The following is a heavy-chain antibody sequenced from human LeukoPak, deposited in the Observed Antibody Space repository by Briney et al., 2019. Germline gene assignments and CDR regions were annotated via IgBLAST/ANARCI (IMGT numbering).Heavy chain of an antibody. V-gene: IGHV1-46*01. J-gene: IGHJ4*02. Sequence: GASVEVSCKTSGYTFTRHSMHWVRQAPGQGLEWMGIINPNGGRTTYAQKIQGRVTMTRDMSTGTMYMEMSSLRSEDTAVYYCARDNNGWAWDYWGQGTLVTVPS. CDR3: ARDNNGWAWDY. D-gene: IGHD6-19*01. CDR2: INPNGGRT. CDR1: GYTFTRHS.